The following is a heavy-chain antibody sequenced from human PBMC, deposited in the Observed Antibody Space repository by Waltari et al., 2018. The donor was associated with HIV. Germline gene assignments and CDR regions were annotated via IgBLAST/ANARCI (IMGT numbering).Heavy chain of an antibody. J-gene: IGHJ5*02. CDR1: GFSLTTSGVG. V-gene: IGHV2-5*01. CDR2: IYWNDVK. CDR3: ALRRLDRAVAGTLSNWFDP. Sequence: QITLKESGPTLVKPTQTLTLTPTFSGFSLTTSGVGVGWIRQPPGKAPEWLGLIYWNDVKRYSPSLKSRLTITKDTSKDQLFLTMTTMDPVDTATYYCALRRLDRAVAGTLSNWFDPWGQGTLVTVSS. D-gene: IGHD6-19*01.